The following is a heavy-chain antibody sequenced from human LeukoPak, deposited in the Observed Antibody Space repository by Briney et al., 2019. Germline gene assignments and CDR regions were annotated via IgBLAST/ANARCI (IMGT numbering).Heavy chain of an antibody. CDR1: GFTFSSYS. Sequence: PGGSLKLSCAASGFTFSSYSMNWVRQAPGKGLEWFSSISSSSSYIYYADSVKGRFTISRHNAKNSLYLQMNSLRAEDTAVYYCARDGVSYYDYWSGYIDYWGQGTLVTVSS. V-gene: IGHV3-21*01. CDR2: ISSSSSYI. D-gene: IGHD3-3*01. J-gene: IGHJ4*02. CDR3: ARDGVSYYDYWSGYIDY.